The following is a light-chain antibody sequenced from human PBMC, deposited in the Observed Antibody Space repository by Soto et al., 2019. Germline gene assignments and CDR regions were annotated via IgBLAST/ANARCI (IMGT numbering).Light chain of an antibody. CDR3: QQYNTYST. CDR1: QSVRNW. J-gene: IGKJ1*01. V-gene: IGKV1-5*01. Sequence: DIQMTHSPSTLSASVGDRVTITCRASQSVRNWLAWYQQRPGKAPKLLIYDASSLESGVPSRFRGSGSGTEFTLTISSLQPDDFATYFCQQYNTYSTFGQGTKVDIK. CDR2: DAS.